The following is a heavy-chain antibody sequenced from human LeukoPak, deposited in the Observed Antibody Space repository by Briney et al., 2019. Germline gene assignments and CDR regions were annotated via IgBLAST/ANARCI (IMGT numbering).Heavy chain of an antibody. CDR2: ISNNGDTI. CDR1: GFTFSDDF. D-gene: IGHD2-15*01. Sequence: GGSLTLSCVASGFTFSDDFMTWIRQAPGKGLEWLLYISNNGDTIYYADSVKGRFTISRDNDKNSLFLQMNSLRAGDTAVYYCARAGVVVAGTRYFDAWGQGILVSVSS. J-gene: IGHJ4*02. V-gene: IGHV3-11*01. CDR3: ARAGVVVAGTRYFDA.